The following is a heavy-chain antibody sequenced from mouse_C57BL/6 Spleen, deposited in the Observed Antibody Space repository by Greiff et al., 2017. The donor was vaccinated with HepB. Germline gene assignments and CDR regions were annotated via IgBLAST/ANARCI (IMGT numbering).Heavy chain of an antibody. V-gene: IGHV1-15*01. Sequence: VKLVESGAELVRPGASVTLSCKASGYTFTDYEMHWVKQTPVHGLEWIGAIDPETGGTAYNQKFKGKAILTADKSSSTAYMELRSLTSEDSAVYYCTRHDGYWGDYWGQGTTLTVSS. J-gene: IGHJ2*01. CDR1: GYTFTDYE. CDR2: IDPETGGT. D-gene: IGHD2-3*01. CDR3: TRHDGYWGDY.